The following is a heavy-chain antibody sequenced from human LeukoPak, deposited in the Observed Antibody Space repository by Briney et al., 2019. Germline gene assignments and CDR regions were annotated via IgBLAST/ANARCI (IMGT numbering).Heavy chain of an antibody. CDR3: ARGKVEMATAGNWFDP. CDR1: GGTFSSYA. CDR2: IIPIFGTA. D-gene: IGHD5-24*01. Sequence: SVKVSCKASGGTFSSYAISWVRQAPGQGLEWMGGIIPIFGTANYAQKFQGRATITTDESTSTAYMELSSLRSEDTAVYYCARGKVEMATAGNWFDPWGEGTLVTVS. V-gene: IGHV1-69*05. J-gene: IGHJ5*02.